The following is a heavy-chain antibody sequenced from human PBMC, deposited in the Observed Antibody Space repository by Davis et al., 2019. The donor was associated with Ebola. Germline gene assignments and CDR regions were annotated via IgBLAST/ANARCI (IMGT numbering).Heavy chain of an antibody. J-gene: IGHJ2*01. CDR3: ARGFYSSSSFWYFDL. CDR2: ISSSSSYI. D-gene: IGHD6-6*01. CDR1: GFTFSSYI. V-gene: IGHV3-21*01. Sequence: PGGSLRLSCAASGFTFSSYIMNWVRQAPGKGLEWVSSISSSSSYIYYADSVKGRFTISRDNAKNSLYLQMNSLRAEDTAVYYCARGFYSSSSFWYFDLWGRGTLVTVSS.